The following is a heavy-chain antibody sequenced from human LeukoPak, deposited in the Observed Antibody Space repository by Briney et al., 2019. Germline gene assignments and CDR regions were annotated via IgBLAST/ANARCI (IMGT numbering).Heavy chain of an antibody. D-gene: IGHD6-19*01. CDR1: GGSFSGYY. CDR2: INHSGST. J-gene: IGHJ5*02. V-gene: IGHV4-34*01. CDR3: ARTQWLGWFDP. Sequence: PSETLSLTCAVYGGSFSGYYWSWIRQPPGKGLEWIGEINHSGSTNYNPSLKSRVTISVDTSKNQFSLKLSSVTAADTAVYYCARTQWLGWFDPWGQGTLVTVSS.